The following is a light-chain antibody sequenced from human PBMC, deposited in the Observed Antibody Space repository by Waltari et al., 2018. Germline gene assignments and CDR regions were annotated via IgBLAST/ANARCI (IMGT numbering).Light chain of an antibody. CDR2: EAT. CDR3: CSYAGSSSPRL. Sequence: QSAMTQPASVSGSPGQSITISCPGSSSDVGNFNLVSWYQLHPGKAPTLLIFEATKRPSGISYHFSGSKSGNTASLTISGLQAEDEADYFCCSYAGSSSPRLFGGGTKLSVL. CDR1: SSDVGNFNL. J-gene: IGLJ3*02. V-gene: IGLV2-23*01.